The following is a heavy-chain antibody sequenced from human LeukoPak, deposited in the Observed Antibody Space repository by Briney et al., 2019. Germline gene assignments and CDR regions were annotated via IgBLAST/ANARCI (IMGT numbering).Heavy chain of an antibody. Sequence: SAKVSCKASGGTFSSYAISWVRQAPGQGLEWMGGIIPIFGTANYAQKFQGRVTITTDESTSTAYMELSSLRSEDTAVYYCARDRLGYCSSTSCSESYYYYMDVWGKGTTVTVSS. CDR2: IIPIFGTA. D-gene: IGHD2-2*01. J-gene: IGHJ6*03. V-gene: IGHV1-69*05. CDR3: ARDRLGYCSSTSCSESYYYYMDV. CDR1: GGTFSSYA.